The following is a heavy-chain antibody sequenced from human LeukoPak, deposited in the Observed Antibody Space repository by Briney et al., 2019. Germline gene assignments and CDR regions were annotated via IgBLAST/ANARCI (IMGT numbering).Heavy chain of an antibody. CDR3: AKHYLSPYYYDYFAMDV. CDR2: ITSDGSTT. CDR1: GFSLSDYW. V-gene: IGHV3-74*01. J-gene: IGHJ6*02. D-gene: IGHD3-10*01. Sequence: GGSLRLSCVGSGFSLSDYWMHWVRHTPGKGLMWVSRITSDGSTTWYADSVKGRFTVSRDNSKTTLYLQMNRLRAEDTAVYYCAKHYLSPYYYDYFAMDVWGHGTTVTVPS.